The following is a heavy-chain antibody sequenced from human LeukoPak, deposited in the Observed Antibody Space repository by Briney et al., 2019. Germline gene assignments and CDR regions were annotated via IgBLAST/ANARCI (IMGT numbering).Heavy chain of an antibody. CDR3: ASNSIEIAVAATD. V-gene: IGHV3-21*01. Sequence: GGSLRLSCAASGFTVSSNYMSWVRQAPGKGLEWVSSISSSSSYIYYADSVKGRFTISRDNAKNSLYLQMNSLRAEDTAVYYCASNSIEIAVAATDWGQGTLVTVSS. D-gene: IGHD6-19*01. J-gene: IGHJ4*02. CDR1: GFTVSSNY. CDR2: ISSSSSYI.